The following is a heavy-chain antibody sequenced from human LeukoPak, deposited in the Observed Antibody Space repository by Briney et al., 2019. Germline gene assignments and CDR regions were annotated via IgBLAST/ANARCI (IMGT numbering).Heavy chain of an antibody. J-gene: IGHJ3*02. CDR2: IIPIFGTA. D-gene: IGHD6-19*01. V-gene: IGHV1-69*01. Sequence: GSSVKVSCKASGGTFSSYAISWVRQAPGQGLEWMGGIIPIFGTANYAQKFQGRVTITADESTSTAYMELSSLRSEDTAVYYCARDFLRFYGSGWYFDIWGQGTMVTVSS. CDR1: GGTFSSYA. CDR3: ARDFLRFYGSGWYFDI.